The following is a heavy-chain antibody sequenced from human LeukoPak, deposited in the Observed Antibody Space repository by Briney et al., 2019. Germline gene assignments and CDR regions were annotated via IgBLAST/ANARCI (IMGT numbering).Heavy chain of an antibody. Sequence: GGSLRLSCVASGFTFSNAWMNWVRQAPGKGLEWVGRIRSKANSYATAYAASVKGRFTISRDDSKNTAYLQMNSLKTEDTAVYYCTRHGPVDIVAAGGGYFDYWGQGTLVTVSS. J-gene: IGHJ4*02. D-gene: IGHD5-12*01. V-gene: IGHV3-73*01. CDR1: GFTFSNAW. CDR2: IRSKANSYAT. CDR3: TRHGPVDIVAAGGGYFDY.